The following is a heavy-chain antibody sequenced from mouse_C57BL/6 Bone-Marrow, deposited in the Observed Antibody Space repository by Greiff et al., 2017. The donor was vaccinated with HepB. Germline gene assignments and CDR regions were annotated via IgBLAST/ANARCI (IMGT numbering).Heavy chain of an antibody. J-gene: IGHJ3*01. CDR1: GYTFTDHT. CDR3: ARDRDYYGSSSWFAY. Sequence: QVQLKESDAELVKPGASVKISCKVSGYTFTDHTIHWMKQRPEQGLEWIGYIYPRDGSTKYNEKFKGKATLTADKSSSTAYMQLNSLTSEDSAVYFCARDRDYYGSSSWFAYWGQGTLVTVSA. CDR2: IYPRDGST. D-gene: IGHD1-1*01. V-gene: IGHV1-78*01.